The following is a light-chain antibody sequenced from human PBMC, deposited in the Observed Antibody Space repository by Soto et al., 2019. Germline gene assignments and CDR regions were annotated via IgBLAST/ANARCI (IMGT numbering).Light chain of an antibody. CDR2: DAS. CDR1: HDIRKY. CDR3: QQYENFPIT. V-gene: IGKV1-33*01. J-gene: IGKJ5*01. Sequence: IKMNHSPSSLAASVGDRVTITVHASHDIRKYLNWYQQKPGKAPKLLIYDASNMETGVPSRFTGSGSETDFTFTISSLQPEDIATYYCQQYENFPITFGQGDTTGD.